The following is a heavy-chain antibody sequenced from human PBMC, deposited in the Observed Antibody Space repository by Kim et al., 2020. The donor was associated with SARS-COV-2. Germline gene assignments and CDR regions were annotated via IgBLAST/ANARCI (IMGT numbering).Heavy chain of an antibody. D-gene: IGHD2-15*01. V-gene: IGHV3-33*05. CDR3: ARGVRYCSGGSCYWDYYYYGMDV. Sequence: GGSLRLSCAASGFTFSSYGMHWVRQAPGKGLEWVAVISYDGSNKYYADSVKGRFTISRDNSKNTLYLQMNSLRAEDTAVYYCARGVRYCSGGSCYWDYYYYGMDVWGQGTTVTVSS. CDR1: GFTFSSYG. CDR2: ISYDGSNK. J-gene: IGHJ6*02.